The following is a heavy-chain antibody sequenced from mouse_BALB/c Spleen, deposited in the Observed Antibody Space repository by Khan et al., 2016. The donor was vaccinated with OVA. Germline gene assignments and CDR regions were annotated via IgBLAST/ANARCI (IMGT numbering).Heavy chain of an antibody. Sequence: QVRLQQSGPGLVQPSQSLSITCTVSGFSLTNYSVHWVRQSPGKGLEWLGVIWSAGSTDYNAAFTSRLTIRKDNSRSQVFFKMNSLQPNDTAIYYCARRGYDYGRGALFAYWGQGTLVTVS. J-gene: IGHJ3*01. CDR3: ARRGYDYGRGALFAY. V-gene: IGHV2-2*02. CDR2: IWSAGST. CDR1: GFSLTNYS. D-gene: IGHD2-4*01.